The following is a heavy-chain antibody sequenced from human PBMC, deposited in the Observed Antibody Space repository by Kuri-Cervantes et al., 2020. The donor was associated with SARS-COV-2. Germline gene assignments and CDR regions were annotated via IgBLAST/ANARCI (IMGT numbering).Heavy chain of an antibody. CDR3: ARGSRYSSSWRAFDI. CDR1: GFTFSSYE. CDR2: ISSSSSYI. V-gene: IGHV3-21*01. J-gene: IGHJ3*02. D-gene: IGHD6-13*01. Sequence: GESLKISCAASGFTFSSYEMNWVRQAPGKGLEWVSSISSSSSYIYYADSVKGRFTISRDNAKNSLYLQMNSLRAEDTAVYYCARGSRYSSSWRAFDIWGQGTMVTVSS.